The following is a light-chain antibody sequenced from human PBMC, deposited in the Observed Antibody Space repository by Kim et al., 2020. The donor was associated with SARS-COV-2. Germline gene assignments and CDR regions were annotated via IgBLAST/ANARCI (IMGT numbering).Light chain of an antibody. CDR3: QQLNSFPLT. J-gene: IGKJ4*01. CDR1: QGISSY. Sequence: IQLTQSPSSLSASVGDRVTITCRASQGISSYLAWYQQKPGRAPQLLIYAASILQSGVPSRFSGSGSGTDFTLTISSLQPEDFAIYYCQQLNSFPLTFGGGTKVEIK. CDR2: AAS. V-gene: IGKV1-9*01.